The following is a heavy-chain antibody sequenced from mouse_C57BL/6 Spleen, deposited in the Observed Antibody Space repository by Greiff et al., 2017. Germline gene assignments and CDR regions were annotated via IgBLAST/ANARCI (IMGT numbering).Heavy chain of an antibody. J-gene: IGHJ2*01. CDR1: GFTFSDYG. D-gene: IGHD1-1*02. CDR2: ISSGSSTI. Sequence: EVKVEESGGGLVKPGGSLKLSCAASGFTFSDYGMHWVRQAPEKGLEWVAYISSGSSTIYYADTVKGRFTISRDNAKNILFLQMTSLRSEDTAMYYCARYGEGDYFDYWGQGTTLTVSS. CDR3: ARYGEGDYFDY. V-gene: IGHV5-17*01.